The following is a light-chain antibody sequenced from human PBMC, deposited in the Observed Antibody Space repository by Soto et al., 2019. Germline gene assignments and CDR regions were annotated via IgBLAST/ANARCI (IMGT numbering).Light chain of an antibody. V-gene: IGKV3-15*01. J-gene: IGKJ2*01. CDR2: GAP. Sequence: EIVMTQSPATLSVSPGERATLSCRASQSVSSNVAWYQQIPGQTPRLLIYGAPTRATGIPVRFSGSGSGTEFTLTISSLQSEDFAVYYCHQYDDGPYTFGQGTKVDIK. CDR1: QSVSSN. CDR3: HQYDDGPYT.